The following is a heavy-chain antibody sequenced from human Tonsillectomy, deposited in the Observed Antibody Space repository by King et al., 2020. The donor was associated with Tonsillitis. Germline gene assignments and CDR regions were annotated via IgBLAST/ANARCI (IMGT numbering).Heavy chain of an antibody. CDR1: GFIFNNHW. CDR3: ARDFTGWGGAYDV. D-gene: IGHD3-16*01. Sequence: VQLVESGGGLARRGGSLRLSCATSGFIFNNHWMTWVRQAPGKGLEWVANIKQDGSERDYVDSVKGRFVISRDHSKKFVFLQMNSLRDEDTALYYCARDFTGWGGAYDVWGRGTMVTVSS. V-gene: IGHV3-7*03. CDR2: IKQDGSER. J-gene: IGHJ3*01.